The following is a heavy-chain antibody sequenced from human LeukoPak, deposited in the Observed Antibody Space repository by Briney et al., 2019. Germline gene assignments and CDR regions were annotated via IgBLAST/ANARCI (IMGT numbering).Heavy chain of an antibody. Sequence: GGSLRLSCAASGFTLSAYAMSWVRLAPGKGLEWVSGISGSGAGTYYADSVKGRFTISRDNSKNTLDLQMNSLRAGDTAVYYCAKGSTAFGSSWYGKAYYYMDVWGKGTTVTVSS. V-gene: IGHV3-23*01. CDR1: GFTLSAYA. J-gene: IGHJ6*03. CDR2: ISGSGAGT. CDR3: AKGSTAFGSSWYGKAYYYMDV. D-gene: IGHD2-15*01.